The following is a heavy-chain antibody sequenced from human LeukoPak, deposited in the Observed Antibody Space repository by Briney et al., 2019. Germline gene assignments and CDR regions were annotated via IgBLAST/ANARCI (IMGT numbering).Heavy chain of an antibody. J-gene: IGHJ4*02. Sequence: GGSLRLSCAASGFTFSSYWMHWVRQAPGKGLVWVSRINSGGSSTSYADSVKGRFTISRDNAKNTLYLQMNSLRAEDTAVYYCARDKGGGVIDYWGQGTLVTVSS. CDR2: INSGGSST. D-gene: IGHD3-3*01. CDR3: ARDKGGGVIDY. CDR1: GFTFSSYW. V-gene: IGHV3-74*01.